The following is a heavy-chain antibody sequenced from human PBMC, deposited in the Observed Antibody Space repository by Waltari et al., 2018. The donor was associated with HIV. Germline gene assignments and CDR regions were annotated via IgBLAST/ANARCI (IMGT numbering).Heavy chain of an antibody. CDR3: VRSVDY. CDR1: GFTFRDYA. CDR2: ITGSGGSP. V-gene: IGHV3-23*01. Sequence: EVQLLESGGDLVQPGGSLRLSCAASGFTFRDYAMSWVRQAPGKGLGWVSSITGSGGSPEFADSVKGRFTISRDNSKNTLYLQMNNLRGEDTAVYYCVRSVDYWGQGTLVTVSS. J-gene: IGHJ4*02.